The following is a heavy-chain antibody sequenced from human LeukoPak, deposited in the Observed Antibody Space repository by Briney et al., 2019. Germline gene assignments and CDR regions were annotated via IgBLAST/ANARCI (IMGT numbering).Heavy chain of an antibody. D-gene: IGHD1-1*01. CDR3: AREGTAGTNLNWFDP. Sequence: PSETLSLTCTVSGGSISTNYWSWIRQPPGKGLEWIGNIFYSGSTNYNPSLKSRVTISVHTSKNQFSLKLSSVTAADTAVYYCAREGTAGTNLNWFDPWGQGTLVTVSS. J-gene: IGHJ5*02. CDR1: GGSISTNY. CDR2: IFYSGST. V-gene: IGHV4-59*01.